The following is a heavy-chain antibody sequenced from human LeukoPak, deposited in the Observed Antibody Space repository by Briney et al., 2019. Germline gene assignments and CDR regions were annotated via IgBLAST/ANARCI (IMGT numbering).Heavy chain of an antibody. V-gene: IGHV3-30*04. J-gene: IGHJ4*02. CDR1: GFTFSSYA. CDR2: ISYDGSNK. Sequence: PGRSLRLSCAPSGFTFSSYAIHWVRHAPGEGLGWVAVISYDGSNKYYADSVKGRFTISRDNAKNSLYLQKNTLRAEDTAVYYCARGYIDSSGYSPRSSFDNWGQGTLVTVSS. D-gene: IGHD3-22*01. CDR3: ARGYIDSSGYSPRSSFDN.